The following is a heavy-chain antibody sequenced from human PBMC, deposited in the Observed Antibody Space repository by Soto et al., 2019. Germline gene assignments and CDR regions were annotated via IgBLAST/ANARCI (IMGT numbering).Heavy chain of an antibody. Sequence: SETLSLTCTVSGGSISNYFCNWIRQPAGKGLEWIGRIDNSGSTNYNPSLKSRITMSADTSRNQLSLKLNSVTAADTAVYHCARGGQDFWSSPFDYWGQGALVTVS. D-gene: IGHD3-3*01. CDR2: IDNSGST. CDR3: ARGGQDFWSSPFDY. CDR1: GGSISNYF. J-gene: IGHJ4*02. V-gene: IGHV4-4*07.